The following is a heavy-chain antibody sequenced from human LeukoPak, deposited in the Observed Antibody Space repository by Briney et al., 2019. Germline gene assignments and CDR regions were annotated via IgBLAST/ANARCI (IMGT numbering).Heavy chain of an antibody. J-gene: IGHJ4*02. CDR1: GGSFSGYY. V-gene: IGHV4-59*08. Sequence: PSETLSLTCAVYGGSFSGYYWSWIRQPPGKGLEWIGYIYYSGSTNYNPSLKSRVTISVDTSKNQFSLKLSSVTAADTAVYYCARHGYYDFWSGYYPQSRVSWYFDYWGQGTLVTVSS. D-gene: IGHD3-3*01. CDR3: ARHGYYDFWSGYYPQSRVSWYFDY. CDR2: IYYSGST.